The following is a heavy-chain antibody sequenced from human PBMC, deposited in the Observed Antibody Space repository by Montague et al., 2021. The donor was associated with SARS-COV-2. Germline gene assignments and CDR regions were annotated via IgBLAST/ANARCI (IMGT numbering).Heavy chain of an antibody. CDR3: ARLESSWWFFDY. Sequence: SETLSLTCAVYGGSFSNYYWTWIRQPPGKGLEWIGEINHSGSTNYNPSLKSRVTISVDTSESQFSLKMTSVTAADTAVYYCARLESSWWFFDYWGQGTLVTVSS. V-gene: IGHV4-34*01. CDR2: INHSGST. J-gene: IGHJ4*02. D-gene: IGHD2-8*02. CDR1: GGSFSNYY.